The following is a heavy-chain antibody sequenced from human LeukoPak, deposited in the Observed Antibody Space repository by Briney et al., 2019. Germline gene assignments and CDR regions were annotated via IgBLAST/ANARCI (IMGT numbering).Heavy chain of an antibody. J-gene: IGHJ4*02. Sequence: PSETLSLTCTVSGGSISSGDYYWSWIRQPPGKGLEWIGYIYYSGSTYYNPSLKSRVTISVDTSKNQFSLKLSSVTAADTAVYYCARTPSRYDSSGYYPVDFDYWGQGTLVTVSS. D-gene: IGHD3-22*01. CDR3: ARTPSRYDSSGYYPVDFDY. CDR2: IYYSGST. V-gene: IGHV4-30-4*08. CDR1: GGSISSGDYY.